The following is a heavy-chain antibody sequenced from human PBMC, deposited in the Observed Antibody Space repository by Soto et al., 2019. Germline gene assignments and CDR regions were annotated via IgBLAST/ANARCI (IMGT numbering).Heavy chain of an antibody. CDR1: GFTFSSYA. J-gene: IGHJ4*02. CDR3: ERERIGAAYFDY. V-gene: IGHV3-23*01. Sequence: GGSLRLSCAASGFTFSSYAMSWVRQAPGKGLEWVSAISGSGGSTYYADSVKGRFTISRDNSKNTLYLQMNSLRAEDAAIYYCERERIGAAYFDYWGQGTLVTVSS. CDR2: ISGSGGST. D-gene: IGHD6-13*01.